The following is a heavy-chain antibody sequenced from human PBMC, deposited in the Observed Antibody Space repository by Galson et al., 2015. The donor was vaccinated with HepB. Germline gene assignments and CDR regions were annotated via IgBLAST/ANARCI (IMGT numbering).Heavy chain of an antibody. Sequence: WIRQSPSRGLEWLGRTYYRSKWYNDYAVSVKSRITINPDTSKNQFSLQLNSVTPEDTAVYYCARGVDTMIGLFDYWGQGTLVTVSS. CDR3: ARGVDTMIGLFDY. V-gene: IGHV6-1*01. D-gene: IGHD3-22*01. J-gene: IGHJ4*02. CDR2: TYYRSKWYN.